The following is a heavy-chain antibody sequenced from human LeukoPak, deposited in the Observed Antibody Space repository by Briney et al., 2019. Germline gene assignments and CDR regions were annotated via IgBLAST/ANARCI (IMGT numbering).Heavy chain of an antibody. CDR1: GFTFSTYG. V-gene: IGHV3-30*03. D-gene: IGHD7-27*01. J-gene: IGHJ3*02. CDR2: ISYDGSDK. CDR3: ARALGAFDI. Sequence: GGSLRLSCAASGFTFSTYGIHWVRQAPGKGLEWVAVISYDGSDKSYVDSVKGRFSMSRDNSKNTLYLQMNSLRAEDTAVYYCARALGAFDIWGQGTMVTVSS.